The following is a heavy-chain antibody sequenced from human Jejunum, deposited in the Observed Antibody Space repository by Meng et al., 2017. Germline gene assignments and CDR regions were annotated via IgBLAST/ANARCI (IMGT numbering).Heavy chain of an antibody. D-gene: IGHD3-3*01. J-gene: IGHJ6*02. CDR3: ARDGVTAEFYYYGMDV. CDR2: INPNSGAT. CDR1: GYNFVDYY. Sequence: ASVKVSCKASGYNFVDYYLDWLRQAPGQGLEWMGRINPNSGATNYVQKLQGRVSMTADTSTGTAYMELRNLIFDDTAVYYCARDGVTAEFYYYGMDVWGQGTTVTVSS. V-gene: IGHV1-18*01.